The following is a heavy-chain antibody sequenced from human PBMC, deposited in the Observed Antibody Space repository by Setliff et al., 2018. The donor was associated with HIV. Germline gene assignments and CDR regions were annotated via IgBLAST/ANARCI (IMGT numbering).Heavy chain of an antibody. J-gene: IGHJ5*02. Sequence: SVKVSCKASGGTFSRLAISWVRQAPGQGLEWVGGIIPIYGTVNYAQKFQGRVTITADESTTTAYMELSSLGSEDTAVYYCATSPRGTYYDILTGLPRGYFDPWGQGTQVTVSS. V-gene: IGHV1-69*13. CDR3: ATSPRGTYYDILTGLPRGYFDP. CDR1: GGTFSRLA. CDR2: IIPIYGTV. D-gene: IGHD3-9*01.